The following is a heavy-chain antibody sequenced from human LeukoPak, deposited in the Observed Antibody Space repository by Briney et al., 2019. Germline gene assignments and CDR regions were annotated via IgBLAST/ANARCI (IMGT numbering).Heavy chain of an antibody. CDR3: AGFWGSHRLEY. Sequence: GSSLRLSRVGSGFTFSNYAMHWVRQAPGKGLEWVTIISYDARNKYFADSVNGRFTVSRDNSKNTVYLQMNSLRVDDTAVYFCAGFWGSHRLEYWGQGTPVIVSS. V-gene: IGHV3-30*04. CDR2: ISYDARNK. J-gene: IGHJ4*02. CDR1: GFTFSNYA. D-gene: IGHD3-16*01.